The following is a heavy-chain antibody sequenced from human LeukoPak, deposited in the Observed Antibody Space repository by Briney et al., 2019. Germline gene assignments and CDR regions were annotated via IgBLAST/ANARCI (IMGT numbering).Heavy chain of an antibody. CDR3: ASRSEAFDP. V-gene: IGHV7-4-1*02. CDR2: INTKTGNP. Sequence: ASVTVSCTASGYTFTSYAMNWVRQAPGRGLEWMGWINTKTGNPTYAQGFTGRFVFSLDTSVSTAYPQISSLKAEDTAVYYCASRSEAFDPWGQGTLVTVSS. CDR1: GYTFTSYA. J-gene: IGHJ5*02.